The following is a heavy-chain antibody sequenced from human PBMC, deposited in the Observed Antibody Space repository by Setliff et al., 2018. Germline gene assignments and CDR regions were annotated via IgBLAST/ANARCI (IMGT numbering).Heavy chain of an antibody. Sequence: PGESLNISCQGLGYDFFGYWIAWVRQVPGKGPEWVGLIYPGDSDTRYSPSFQGQVTIAVDRSRVTAYLQWDSLKASDAATYYCARLAVRNTVYYYFTDVWGKGTSVTVSS. V-gene: IGHV5-51*01. CDR3: ARLAVRNTVYYYFTDV. J-gene: IGHJ6*03. CDR1: GYDFFGYW. CDR2: IYPGDSDT. D-gene: IGHD2-2*02.